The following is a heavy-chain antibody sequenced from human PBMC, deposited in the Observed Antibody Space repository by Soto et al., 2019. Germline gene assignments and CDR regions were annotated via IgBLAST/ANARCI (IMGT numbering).Heavy chain of an antibody. CDR1: GYTFTSYG. CDR2: ISAYNGNT. J-gene: IGHJ6*02. D-gene: IGHD1-26*01. V-gene: IGHV1-18*01. CDR3: ARDGKWELLLVYYYYGMDV. Sequence: QVQLVQSGAEVKKPGASVKVSCKASGYTFTSYGISWVRQAPGQGLEWMGWISAYNGNTNYAQKLQGRVTMTTDTSTSTAHMELRSLRSDDTAVYYCARDGKWELLLVYYYYGMDVWGQGTTVTVSS.